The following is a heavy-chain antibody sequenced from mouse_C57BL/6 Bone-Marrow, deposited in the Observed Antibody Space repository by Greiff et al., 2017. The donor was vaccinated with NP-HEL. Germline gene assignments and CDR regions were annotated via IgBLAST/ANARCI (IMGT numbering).Heavy chain of an antibody. CDR2: IHPNSGST. J-gene: IGHJ4*01. Sequence: QVHVKQPGAELVKPGASVKLSCKASGYTFTSYWMHWVKQRPGQGLEWIGMIHPNSGSTNYNEKFKSKATLTVDKSSSTAYMQLSSLTSEDSAVYYCARSFDYYGSSSLYYAMDYWGQGTSVTVSA. D-gene: IGHD1-1*01. V-gene: IGHV1-64*01. CDR1: GYTFTSYW. CDR3: ARSFDYYGSSSLYYAMDY.